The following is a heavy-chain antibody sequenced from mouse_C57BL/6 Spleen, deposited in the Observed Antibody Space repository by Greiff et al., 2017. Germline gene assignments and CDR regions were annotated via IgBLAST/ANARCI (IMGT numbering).Heavy chain of an antibody. D-gene: IGHD2-3*01. CDR1: GYSITSGYD. CDR3: ARADGYLDPWFAY. J-gene: IGHJ3*01. Sequence: EVQLQESGPGMVKPSQSLSLTCTVTGYSITSGYDWHWIRHFPGNKLEWMGYISYSGSTNYNPSLKSRISITHDTSKNHFFLKLNSVTTEDTATYYCARADGYLDPWFAYWGQGTLVTVSA. V-gene: IGHV3-1*01. CDR2: ISYSGST.